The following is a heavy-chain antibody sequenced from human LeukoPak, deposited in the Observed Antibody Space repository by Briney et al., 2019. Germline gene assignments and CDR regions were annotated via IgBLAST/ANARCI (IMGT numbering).Heavy chain of an antibody. J-gene: IGHJ5*02. CDR1: GYSFTSYW. V-gene: IGHV5-51*01. CDR3: ARRGVTDYGDYIWFDP. CDR2: IYPGDSDT. D-gene: IGHD4-17*01. Sequence: GESLKISCKGSGYSFTSYWIGWVRQMPGKGLEWMGIIYPGDSDTRYSPSFQGQVTISADKSISTAYLQWSSLKASDAAMYYCARRGVTDYGDYIWFDPWGQGTLVTVSS.